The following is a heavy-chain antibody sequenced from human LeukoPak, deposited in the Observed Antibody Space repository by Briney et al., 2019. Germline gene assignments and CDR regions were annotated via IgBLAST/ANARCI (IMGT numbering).Heavy chain of an antibody. J-gene: IGHJ6*02. CDR3: AGQLGYCTSTRCYVIDYHGMDV. CDR1: GFTFSSYW. CDR2: IKQDGSEK. V-gene: IGHV3-7*01. D-gene: IGHD2-2*01. Sequence: GGSLRLSCAASGFTFSSYWMSWVRQAPGKGLEWVANIKQDGSEKYYVDSVKGRFTISRDNAKNSLYLQMNSLRAEDTAVYYCAGQLGYCTSTRCYVIDYHGMDVWGQGTTVTVSS.